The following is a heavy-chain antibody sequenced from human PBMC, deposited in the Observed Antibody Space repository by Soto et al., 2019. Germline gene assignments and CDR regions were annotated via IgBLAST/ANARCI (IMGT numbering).Heavy chain of an antibody. Sequence: SETLSLTCTVSGCSISRGGYYWSWIRQHPGKGLEWIGYIYYSGSTYYNPSLKSRVTISVDTSKNQFSLKLSSVTAADTAVYYCARGYGSGTYNWFDPWGQGTLVTVS. CDR2: IYYSGST. D-gene: IGHD3-10*01. V-gene: IGHV4-31*03. CDR1: GCSISRGGYY. J-gene: IGHJ5*02. CDR3: ARGYGSGTYNWFDP.